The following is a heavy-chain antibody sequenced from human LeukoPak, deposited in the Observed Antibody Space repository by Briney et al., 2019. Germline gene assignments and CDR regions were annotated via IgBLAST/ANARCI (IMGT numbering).Heavy chain of an antibody. CDR1: GFTFSSYA. J-gene: IGHJ4*02. Sequence: PGGSLRLSCAASGFTFSSYAMRRVRQAPGKGLEWVSAVTGSGGTTYYADSVKGRFTISRDNSKNTLYLQMNSLRAEDTAVYYCARRGSGSYSHFDYWGQGTLVTVSS. CDR2: VTGSGGTT. D-gene: IGHD3-10*01. CDR3: ARRGSGSYSHFDY. V-gene: IGHV3-23*01.